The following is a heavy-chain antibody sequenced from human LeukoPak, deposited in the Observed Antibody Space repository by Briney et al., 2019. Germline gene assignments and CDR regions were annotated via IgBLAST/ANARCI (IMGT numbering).Heavy chain of an antibody. CDR1: GFTFSSYA. Sequence: GRSLRLSCAASGFTFSSYAMHWVRQAPGKGLEWVAVISYDGSNKYYADSVKGRFTISRDNSKNTLYLQMNSLRAEDTAVYYCARAPPLDYDILTGYPDYWGQGTLVTVSS. D-gene: IGHD3-9*01. J-gene: IGHJ4*02. CDR2: ISYDGSNK. CDR3: ARAPPLDYDILTGYPDY. V-gene: IGHV3-30*04.